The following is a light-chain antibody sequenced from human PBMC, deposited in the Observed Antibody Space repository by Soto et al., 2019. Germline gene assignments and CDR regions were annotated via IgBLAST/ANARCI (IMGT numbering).Light chain of an antibody. CDR2: EVN. J-gene: IGLJ1*01. Sequence: QSALTQPASVSGSPGQPITISCTGTSSDVGSHNYVSWYQQHPGKAPKLIIFEVNSRPSGVSNRFSGSKSGSAASLTISGLQAEDEADYYCSSYSSTSTHYVFGGGTKVTV. V-gene: IGLV2-14*01. CDR1: SSDVGSHNY. CDR3: SSYSSTSTHYV.